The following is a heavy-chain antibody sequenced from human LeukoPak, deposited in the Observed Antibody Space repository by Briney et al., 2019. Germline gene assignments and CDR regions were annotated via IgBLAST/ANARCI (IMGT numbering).Heavy chain of an antibody. Sequence: GGSLRLSCAASGLTFSSYAMSWVRQAPGKGLEWVSAISGSGGSTYYADSVKGRFTISRDNSKNTLYLQMNSLRAEDTAVYYCAKDTIFGVVTSLYYFDYWGQGTLVTVSS. V-gene: IGHV3-23*01. D-gene: IGHD3-3*01. J-gene: IGHJ4*02. CDR1: GLTFSSYA. CDR2: ISGSGGST. CDR3: AKDTIFGVVTSLYYFDY.